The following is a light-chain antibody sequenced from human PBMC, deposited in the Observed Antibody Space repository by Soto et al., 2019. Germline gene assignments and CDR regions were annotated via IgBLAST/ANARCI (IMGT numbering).Light chain of an antibody. CDR3: QSYDSSLSGFGV. CDR2: GNS. CDR1: SSNIGAGYD. V-gene: IGLV1-40*01. J-gene: IGLJ3*02. Sequence: QSVLTQPPSVSGAPGQRVTISCTGSSSNIGAGYDVHWYQQLPGTAPKLLIYGNSNRPSGVPDRFSGSKSGTSASLAITGLQAEDEADYYYQSYDSSLSGFGVFGGGTKVTVL.